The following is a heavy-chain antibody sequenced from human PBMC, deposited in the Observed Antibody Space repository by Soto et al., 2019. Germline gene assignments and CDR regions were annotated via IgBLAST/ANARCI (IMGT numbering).Heavy chain of an antibody. CDR2: SKNRAYSYTT. V-gene: IGHV3-72*01. D-gene: IGHD1-1*01. CDR3: TRATWGGGRTTFDY. Sequence: GGSLRLSCAVSGLTFSDQNMDWVRQAPGKGLEWVGRSKNRAYSYTTEYAASVKGRFTISRDDSKNSLYLQMDSLKTEDTAVYYCTRATWGGGRTTFDYWGQGTLVTVSS. CDR1: GLTFSDQN. J-gene: IGHJ4*02.